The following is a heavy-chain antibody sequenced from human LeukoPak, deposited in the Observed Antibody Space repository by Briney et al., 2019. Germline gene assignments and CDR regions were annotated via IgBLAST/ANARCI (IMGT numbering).Heavy chain of an antibody. V-gene: IGHV4-39*07. J-gene: IGHJ5*02. CDR3: ARDLGIAVDGEGWFDP. CDR2: IYYSGST. CDR1: GFTFSSYA. D-gene: IGHD6-19*01. Sequence: GSLRLSCAASGFTFSSYAMSWVRQAPGKGLEWIGSIYYSGSTYYNPSLKSRVTISVDTSKNQFSLKLSSVTAADTAVYYCARDLGIAVDGEGWFDPWGQGTLVTVSS.